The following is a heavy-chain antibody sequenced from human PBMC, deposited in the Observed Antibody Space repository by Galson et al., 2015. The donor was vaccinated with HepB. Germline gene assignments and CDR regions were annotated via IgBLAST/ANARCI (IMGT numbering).Heavy chain of an antibody. CDR1: GYTFTSYG. CDR3: ARVSSARVSNSGLSPLQDY. J-gene: IGHJ4*02. D-gene: IGHD5/OR15-5a*01. CDR2: ISIYSGNT. Sequence: SVKVSCKASGYTFTSYGISWVRQAPGQGLEWMGWISIYSGNTNYEQNLQGRVTMTTDTSTSTAYMEVRNLRSDDTALYYCARVSSARVSNSGLSPLQDYWGQGTLVTVSS. V-gene: IGHV1-18*01.